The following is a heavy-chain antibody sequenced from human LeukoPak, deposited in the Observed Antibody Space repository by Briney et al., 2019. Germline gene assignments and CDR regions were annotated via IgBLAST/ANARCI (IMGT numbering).Heavy chain of an antibody. Sequence: KSSETLSLTCTVSGDSISGGTYYWSWIRQPAGKGLEWIGRVYSSGSTNYNPSLKSRVTMSVDTSKNQFSLKLSSVTAADTAVYYCARGGYNYGFVWGQGTLVTVSS. J-gene: IGHJ4*02. CDR1: GDSISGGTYY. CDR2: VYSSGST. CDR3: ARGGYNYGFV. V-gene: IGHV4-61*02. D-gene: IGHD5-18*01.